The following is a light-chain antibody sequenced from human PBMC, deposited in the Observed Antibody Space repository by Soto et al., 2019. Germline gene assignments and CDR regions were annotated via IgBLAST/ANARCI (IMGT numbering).Light chain of an antibody. Sequence: EIVLTQSPGTLSLSPGERATLSCRASQSVSSSYLAWYQQKPGQAPRLLIYGASSRATGIPDRFSGSGSGTDFTLTISRLEPEDFAVCYCQQYGSSPAMDPIYTFGQGTKLEIK. J-gene: IGKJ2*01. CDR3: QQYGSSPAMDPIYT. V-gene: IGKV3-20*01. CDR1: QSVSSSY. CDR2: GAS.